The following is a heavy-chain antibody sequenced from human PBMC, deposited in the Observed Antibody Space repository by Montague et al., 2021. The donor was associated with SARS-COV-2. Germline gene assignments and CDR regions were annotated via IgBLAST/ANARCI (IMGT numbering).Heavy chain of an antibody. J-gene: IGHJ4*02. CDR3: TEKVLKVHADY. Sequence: SETLSLTCAVYGVSITSTNWWRFVRQPPGKGVGWVGEIPYGGTATYNPSLKSRATISMDRSRNLFSLKRSPVTAADTAIYYGTEKVLKVHADYWGQGTLVTVS. V-gene: IGHV4/OR15-8*02. D-gene: IGHD2-2*01. CDR1: GVSITSTNW. CDR2: IPYGGTA.